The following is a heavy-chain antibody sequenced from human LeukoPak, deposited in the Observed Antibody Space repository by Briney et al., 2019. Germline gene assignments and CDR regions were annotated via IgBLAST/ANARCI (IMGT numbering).Heavy chain of an antibody. J-gene: IGHJ4*02. Sequence: GGSLRLSCAASGFTCSSYWMHWVRQAPGKGLVGVSRINSDGSSTSYADSVKGRFTISRDNAKNTLYLQMNSLRAEDTAVYYCASITVYYDSSGYSHSGDYWGQGTLVTVSS. CDR3: ASITVYYDSSGYSHSGDY. V-gene: IGHV3-74*01. D-gene: IGHD3-22*01. CDR2: INSDGSST. CDR1: GFTCSSYW.